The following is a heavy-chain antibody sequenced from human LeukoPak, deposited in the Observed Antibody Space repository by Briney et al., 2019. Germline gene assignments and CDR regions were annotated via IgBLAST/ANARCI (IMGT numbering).Heavy chain of an antibody. CDR2: ISWNSGSI. CDR3: TRVGYIDEGIDY. V-gene: IGHV3-9*01. D-gene: IGHD5-24*01. J-gene: IGHJ4*02. CDR1: GFTFDDYA. Sequence: GGSLRLSCAASGFTFDDYAMHWVRQAPGKGLEWVSGISWNSGSIEYADSVKGRFTISRDNAKNSLYLQMNSLRAEDTAIYYCTRVGYIDEGIDYWGQGTLVTVSS.